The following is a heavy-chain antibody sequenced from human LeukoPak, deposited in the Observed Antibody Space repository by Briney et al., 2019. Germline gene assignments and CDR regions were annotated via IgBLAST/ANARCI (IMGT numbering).Heavy chain of an antibody. D-gene: IGHD5-12*01. CDR1: GYTFTSYG. CDR3: ARDARLIVATILDY. J-gene: IGHJ4*02. Sequence: ASVKVSCKASGYTFTSYGISWVRQAPGQGPEWMGWISAYNGNTNYAQKLQGRVTMTTDTSTSTAYMELRSLRSDDTAVYYCARDARLIVATILDYWGQGTLVTASS. CDR2: ISAYNGNT. V-gene: IGHV1-18*01.